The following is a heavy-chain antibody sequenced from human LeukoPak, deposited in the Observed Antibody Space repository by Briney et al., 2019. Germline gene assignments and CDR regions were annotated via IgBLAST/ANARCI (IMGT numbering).Heavy chain of an antibody. CDR3: ARVKGEGAHFDY. Sequence: GGSLRLSCAASGFTFSDHYMDWVRQAPGKGLEWVGRTRNKANSYTTEYAASVKGRFTISRDDSKNSLYLQMNSLKTEDTAVYYCARVKGEGAHFDYWGQGTLVTVSS. CDR1: GFTFSDHY. CDR2: TRNKANSYTT. D-gene: IGHD1-26*01. V-gene: IGHV3-72*01. J-gene: IGHJ4*02.